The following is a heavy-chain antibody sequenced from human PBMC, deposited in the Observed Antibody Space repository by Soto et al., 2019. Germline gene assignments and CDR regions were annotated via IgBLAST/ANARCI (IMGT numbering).Heavy chain of an antibody. CDR1: GFTFSRYG. V-gene: IGHV3-30*18. CDR3: AKDRYYSNYFQY. D-gene: IGHD4-4*01. J-gene: IGHJ4*02. Sequence: QVHLVESGGGVVQPGRSLRLSCAASGFTFSRYGMHWVRQAPGKGLEWVAVISYDGNNKYYADSVKGRFTISRENSKNTVHLQMNSLKTEDTAVYHCAKDRYYSNYFQYWGQGALVTVSS. CDR2: ISYDGNNK.